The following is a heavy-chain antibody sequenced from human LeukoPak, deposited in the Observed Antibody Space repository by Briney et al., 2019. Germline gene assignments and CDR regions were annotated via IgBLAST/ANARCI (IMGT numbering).Heavy chain of an antibody. D-gene: IGHD5-18*01. J-gene: IGHJ4*02. CDR1: GYTFTGYY. V-gene: IGHV1-2*02. CDR2: INPNSGGT. Sequence: ASVKVSCEASGYTFTGYYMHWVRQAPGQGLEWMGWINPNSGGTNYAQKFQGRVTMTRDTSISTAYMELSRLRSDDTAVYYCARGRIQLWLSSSYWGQGTLVTVSS. CDR3: ARGRIQLWLSSSY.